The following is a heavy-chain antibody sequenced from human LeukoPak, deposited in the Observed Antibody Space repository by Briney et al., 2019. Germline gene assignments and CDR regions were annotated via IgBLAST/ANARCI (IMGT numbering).Heavy chain of an antibody. J-gene: IGHJ4*02. CDR3: AKQKFQWLVFFDY. CDR2: ISGSDGST. D-gene: IGHD6-19*01. V-gene: IGHV3-23*01. CDR1: GFTSGVYA. Sequence: GGSLRLSCVASGFTSGVYAMSWVRQAPGKGLEWVSVISGSDGSTDYADSVKGRFTISRDNSKNTLYLQMDSLRAEDTAVYYCAKQKFQWLVFFDYWGQGTLVTVSS.